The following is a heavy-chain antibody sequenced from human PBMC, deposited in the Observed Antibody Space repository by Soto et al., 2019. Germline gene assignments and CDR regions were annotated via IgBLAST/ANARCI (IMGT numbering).Heavy chain of an antibody. CDR2: IYPGDSDT. J-gene: IGHJ3*02. V-gene: IGHV5-51*01. Sequence: GESLKISCKGSGYSFTSYWIGWVRQMPGKGLEWMGIIYPGDSDTRYSPSFQGQVTISADKSISTAYLQWSSLKASDTAMYYCARQVVVPAAITAFDIWGQGTMVTVS. CDR3: ARQVVVPAAITAFDI. D-gene: IGHD2-2*01. CDR1: GYSFTSYW.